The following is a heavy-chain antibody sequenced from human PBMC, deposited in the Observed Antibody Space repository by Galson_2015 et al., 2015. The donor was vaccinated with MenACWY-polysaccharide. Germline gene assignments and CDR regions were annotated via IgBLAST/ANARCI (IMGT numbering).Heavy chain of an antibody. CDR3: ARNPSRLDIAAASH. CDR2: IRNDGRK. J-gene: IGHJ4*02. V-gene: IGHV3-30*02. D-gene: IGHD6-13*01. CDR1: GFTFGGNG. Sequence: SLRLSCAGSGFTFGGNGLHWVRQAPGKGLEWVALIRNDGRKHYPDAVKGRFTISRDNSKNTLYLQMNSLRPEDPAVYYCARNPSRLDIAAASHWGQGALVSVSS.